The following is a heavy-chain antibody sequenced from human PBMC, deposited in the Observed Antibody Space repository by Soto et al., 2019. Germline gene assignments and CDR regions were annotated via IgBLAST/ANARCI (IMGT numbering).Heavy chain of an antibody. CDR1: AFSLSTSGVG. CDR3: ADDSVGWYGFDY. V-gene: IGHV2-5*02. J-gene: IGHJ4*02. D-gene: IGHD6-19*01. CDR2: IYWDDGK. Sequence: QITLKESGPTLVKPRQTLTLTCTFSAFSLSTSGVGVGWIRQPPGKALEWLALIYWDDGKRYSPSLKSRHTITKYTSKNRVVLIMTNIAAVDTATYYWADDSVGWYGFDYWGQGTLVIVSS.